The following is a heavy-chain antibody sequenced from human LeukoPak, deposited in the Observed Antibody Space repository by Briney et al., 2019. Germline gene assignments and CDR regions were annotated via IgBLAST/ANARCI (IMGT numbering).Heavy chain of an antibody. CDR1: GFTFSSYA. CDR2: ISGSGGST. J-gene: IGHJ3*02. V-gene: IGHV3-23*01. Sequence: GGSLRLPCAASGFTFSSYAMSWVRQAPGKGLEWVSAISGSGGSTYYADSVKGRFTISRDNSKNTLYLQMNSLRAEDAAVYYCAKGDCSSTSCYAFDIWGQGTMVTVSS. CDR3: AKGDCSSTSCYAFDI. D-gene: IGHD2-2*01.